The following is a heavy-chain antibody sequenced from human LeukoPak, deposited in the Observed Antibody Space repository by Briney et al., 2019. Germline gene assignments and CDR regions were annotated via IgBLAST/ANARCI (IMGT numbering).Heavy chain of an antibody. CDR3: ARAPSPASYAMDV. Sequence: ASVKVSCKASGYTFRSFDVNWVRQATGQGLEWMGWMNPNSGNTGYAQEFQGRVTMTRNTSINTAYMEVSGLTSEDTAVYYCARAPSPASYAMDVWGQGTTVTLFS. J-gene: IGHJ6*02. V-gene: IGHV1-8*01. CDR1: GYTFRSFD. CDR2: MNPNSGNT.